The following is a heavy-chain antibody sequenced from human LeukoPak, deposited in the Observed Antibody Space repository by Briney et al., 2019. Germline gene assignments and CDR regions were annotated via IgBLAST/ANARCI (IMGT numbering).Heavy chain of an antibody. D-gene: IGHD2-2*01. CDR1: GFTFSSYG. J-gene: IGHJ4*02. CDR3: ARVGRYCSSTSCYVGY. CDR2: IWYDGSNK. Sequence: GGSLRLSCAASGFTFSSYGMSWVRQAPGKGLEWVAVIWYDGSNKYYADSVKGRFTISRDNSKNTLYLQMNSLRAEDTAVYYCARVGRYCSSTSCYVGYWGQGTLVTVSS. V-gene: IGHV3-33*08.